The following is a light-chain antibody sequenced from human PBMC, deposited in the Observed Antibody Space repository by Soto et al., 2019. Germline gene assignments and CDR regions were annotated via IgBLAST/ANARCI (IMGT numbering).Light chain of an antibody. CDR2: AAS. V-gene: IGKV1-39*01. Sequence: DLQMTQSPSSLSASVGDRVTITCRASQSINSYLNWYQQKPGKAPKLLIYAASSLQSGVPSSFSGSGSGTDFTLTISSLQPEDFATYYCQQSYSTPFTFGPGTKVDIK. CDR1: QSINSY. J-gene: IGKJ3*01. CDR3: QQSYSTPFT.